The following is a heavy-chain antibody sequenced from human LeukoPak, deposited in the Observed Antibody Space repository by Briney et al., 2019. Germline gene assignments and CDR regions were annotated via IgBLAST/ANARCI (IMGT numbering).Heavy chain of an antibody. J-gene: IGHJ4*02. Sequence: PGGSLRLSCAASGFTFSSYWMSWVRQAPGKGLEWVANIKQDGSEKYYVDSVKGRFTISRDNAKNSLYLQMNSLRAEDTAVYYCAKVYSGSYYYFDYWGQGTLVTVSS. CDR2: IKQDGSEK. D-gene: IGHD1-26*01. CDR1: GFTFSSYW. CDR3: AKVYSGSYYYFDY. V-gene: IGHV3-7*03.